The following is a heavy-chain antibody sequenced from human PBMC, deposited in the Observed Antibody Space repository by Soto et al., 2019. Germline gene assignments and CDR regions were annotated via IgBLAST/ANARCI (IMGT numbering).Heavy chain of an antibody. Sequence: QVQLVESGGGVVQSGRSLRLSCAASGFTFSTYGMHWVRQAPGKGLEWVAVIWHDGSNKYYADSVKGRFTISRDNSKNTLFLQMNSLGADDTAVYYCARDGRYCGGACYSYYAYYGMDVWGQGTTVTVSS. CDR3: ARDGRYCGGACYSYYAYYGMDV. CDR1: GFTFSTYG. J-gene: IGHJ6*02. CDR2: IWHDGSNK. D-gene: IGHD2-21*02. V-gene: IGHV3-33*01.